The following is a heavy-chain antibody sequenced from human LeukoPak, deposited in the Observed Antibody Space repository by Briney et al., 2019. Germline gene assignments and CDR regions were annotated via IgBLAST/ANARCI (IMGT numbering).Heavy chain of an antibody. J-gene: IGHJ4*02. V-gene: IGHV4-34*01. Sequence: SETLSLTCAVYGGSFSGYYWSRIRQPPGKGLEWIGEINHSGSTNYNPSLKSRVTISVDTSKNQFSLKLSSVTAADTAVYYCARGRRGFGVGIAARPVLDYWGQGTLVTVSS. CDR1: GGSFSGYY. D-gene: IGHD6-6*01. CDR3: ARGRRGFGVGIAARPVLDY. CDR2: INHSGST.